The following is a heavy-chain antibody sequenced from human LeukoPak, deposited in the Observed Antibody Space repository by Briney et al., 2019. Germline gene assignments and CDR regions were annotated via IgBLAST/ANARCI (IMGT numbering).Heavy chain of an antibody. V-gene: IGHV1-69*13. CDR1: GGTFSSYA. D-gene: IGHD3-22*01. Sequence: AAVKVSCKASGGTFSSYAISWVRQAPGQGLEWMGGIIPIFGTANYAQKFQGRVTITADESTSTAYMELSSLRSEDTAVYYCAGSLNYYDSSGPPIDYWGQGTLVTVSS. CDR2: IIPIFGTA. J-gene: IGHJ4*02. CDR3: AGSLNYYDSSGPPIDY.